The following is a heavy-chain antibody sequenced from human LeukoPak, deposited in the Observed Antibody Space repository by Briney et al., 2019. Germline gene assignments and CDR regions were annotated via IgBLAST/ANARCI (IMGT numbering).Heavy chain of an antibody. CDR1: GGSISSGGYY. CDR3: ARGEHYYDSSGYYY. D-gene: IGHD3-22*01. J-gene: IGHJ4*02. Sequence: ETSETLSLTCTVSGGSISSGGYYWSWIRQHPGKGLEWIGYIYYSGSTYYNPSLKSRVTISVDTSKNQFSLKLSSVTAADTAVYYCARGEHYYDSSGYYYWGQGTLDTVSS. CDR2: IYYSGST. V-gene: IGHV4-31*03.